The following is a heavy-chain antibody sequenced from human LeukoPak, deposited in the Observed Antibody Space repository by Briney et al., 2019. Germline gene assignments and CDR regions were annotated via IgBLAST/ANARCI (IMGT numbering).Heavy chain of an antibody. V-gene: IGHV3-11*01. D-gene: IGHD5-24*01. CDR3: ARGRWLQFYYFDY. J-gene: IGHJ4*02. CDR2: ISSSGNTI. Sequence: GGSLRLSCAASGFTFSDYYMSWIRQAPGKGLEWVSYISSSGNTIYYADSVKGRFTISRDNAKNSLYLQMNSLRAEDTAVYYCARGRWLQFYYFDYWGQGTLVTVSS. CDR1: GFTFSDYY.